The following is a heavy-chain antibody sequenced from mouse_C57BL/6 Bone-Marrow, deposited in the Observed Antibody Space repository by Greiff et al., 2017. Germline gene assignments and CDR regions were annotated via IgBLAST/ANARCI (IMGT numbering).Heavy chain of an antibody. Sequence: EVMLVESGGGLVQPGGSLSLSCAASGFTFTDYYMSWVRQPPGKALEWLGFIRNKANGYTTEYSASVKGRFTISRDNSQSILYLQMSALRAEDSATYYCASSHDVYYVYCDYWGKGTTLTVSS. V-gene: IGHV7-3*01. CDR1: GFTFTDYY. CDR3: ASSHDVYYVYCDY. D-gene: IGHD2-3*01. J-gene: IGHJ2*01. CDR2: IRNKANGYTT.